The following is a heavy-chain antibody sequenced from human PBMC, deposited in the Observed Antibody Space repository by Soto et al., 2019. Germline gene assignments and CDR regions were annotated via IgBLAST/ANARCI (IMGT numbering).Heavy chain of an antibody. Sequence: GASVKVSCKASGGTFSSYTISWVRQAPGQGLEWMGRITPILGIANYAQKFQGRVTITADKSTSTAYMELSSLRSEDTAVYYCASFTSMGMDVWGQGTTVTVSS. CDR3: ASFTSMGMDV. V-gene: IGHV1-69*02. J-gene: IGHJ6*02. CDR2: ITPILGIA. CDR1: GGTFSSYT. D-gene: IGHD3-3*01.